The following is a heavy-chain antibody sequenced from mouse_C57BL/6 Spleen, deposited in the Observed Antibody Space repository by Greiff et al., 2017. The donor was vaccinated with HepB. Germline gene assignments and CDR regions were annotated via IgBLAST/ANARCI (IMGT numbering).Heavy chain of an antibody. Sequence: QVQLQQPGAELVKPGASVKLSCKASGYTFTSYWMHWVKQRPGQGLEWIGMIHPNSGSTNYNEKFKSKATLTVDKSSSTAYMQLSSLTSEDSAVYYCARSGLITTVVVHFDDWGQSTTLTVSS. CDR1: GYTFTSYW. CDR3: ARSGLITTVVVHFDD. V-gene: IGHV1-64*01. D-gene: IGHD1-1*01. CDR2: IHPNSGST. J-gene: IGHJ2*01.